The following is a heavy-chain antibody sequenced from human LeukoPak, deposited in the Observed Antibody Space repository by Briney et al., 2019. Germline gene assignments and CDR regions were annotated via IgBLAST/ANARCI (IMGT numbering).Heavy chain of an antibody. CDR1: GFTFSSYA. CDR2: ISGSGGST. D-gene: IGHD5-24*01. Sequence: GGSLRLSCAASGFTFSSYAMSWVRQAPGKGLEWVGAISGSGGSTYYADSVKGRFTISRYNSKNTLYLQMNSLRAEDTAVYYCAKDVEMAPSYAFDIWGQGTIVTVSS. J-gene: IGHJ3*02. CDR3: AKDVEMAPSYAFDI. V-gene: IGHV3-23*01.